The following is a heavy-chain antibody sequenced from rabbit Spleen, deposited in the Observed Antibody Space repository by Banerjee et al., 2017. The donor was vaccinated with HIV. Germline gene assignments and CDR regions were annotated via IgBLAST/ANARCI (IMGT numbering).Heavy chain of an antibody. J-gene: IGHJ4*01. CDR3: ARDLVGVIGWNFNL. V-gene: IGHV1S45*01. CDR1: GFSFSDRDV. CDR2: INAATGKP. D-gene: IGHD1-1*01. Sequence: QQQLVESGGGLVQPEGSLTLTCKASGFSFSDRDVMCWVRQAPGKGLEWIACINAATGKPVYATWAKGRFTISRPSSATVTLRMTSLTAADRATYFCARDLVGVIGWNFNLWGPGTLVTVS.